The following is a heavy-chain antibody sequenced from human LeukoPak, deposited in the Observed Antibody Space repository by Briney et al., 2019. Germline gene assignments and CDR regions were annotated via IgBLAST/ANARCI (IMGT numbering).Heavy chain of an antibody. V-gene: IGHV4-34*01. CDR3: ARRGNYGSGSYYKYYCYYMDV. J-gene: IGHJ6*03. D-gene: IGHD3-10*01. CDR1: GGSFSGYY. CDR2: INHSGST. Sequence: SETLSLTCAVYGGSFSGYYWSWIRQPPGKGLEWIGEINHSGSTNYNPSLKSRVTISVDTSKNQFSLKLSSVTAADTAVYYCARRGNYGSGSYYKYYCYYMDVWGKGTTVTISS.